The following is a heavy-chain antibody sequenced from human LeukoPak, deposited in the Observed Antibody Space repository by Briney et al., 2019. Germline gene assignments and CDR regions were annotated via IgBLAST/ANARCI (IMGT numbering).Heavy chain of an antibody. CDR3: ARLGAKYSYGYHPDY. J-gene: IGHJ4*02. CDR1: GFTFSSYA. D-gene: IGHD5-18*01. CDR2: INWNGGST. Sequence: PGGSLRLSCAASGFTFSSYAMSWVRQAPGKGLEWVSGINWNGGSTGYADSVKGRFTISRDNAKNSLYLQMNSLRAEDTALYYCARLGAKYSYGYHPDYWGQGTLVTVSS. V-gene: IGHV3-20*04.